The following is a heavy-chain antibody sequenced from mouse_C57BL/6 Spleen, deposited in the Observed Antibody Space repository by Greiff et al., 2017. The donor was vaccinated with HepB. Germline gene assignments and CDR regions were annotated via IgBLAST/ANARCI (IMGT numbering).Heavy chain of an antibody. CDR3: ARYDITTERAYYFDY. V-gene: IGHV1-72*01. CDR1: GYTFTSYW. J-gene: IGHJ2*01. D-gene: IGHD1-2*01. CDR2: IDPNSGGT. Sequence: VQLQQSGAELVKPGASVKLSCKASGYTFTSYWMHWVKQRPGRGLEWIGRIDPNSGGTKYNEKFKSKATLTVDKPSSTAYMQLSSLTSEDAAVYYCARYDITTERAYYFDYWGQGTTLTVAS.